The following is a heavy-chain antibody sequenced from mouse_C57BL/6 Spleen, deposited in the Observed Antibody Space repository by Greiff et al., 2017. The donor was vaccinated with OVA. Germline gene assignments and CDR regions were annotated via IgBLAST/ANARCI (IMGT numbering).Heavy chain of an antibody. V-gene: IGHV5-17*01. CDR2: ISSGSSTI. CDR1: GFTFSDYG. CDR3: ARRGVYAMDY. Sequence: EVQVVESGGGLVKPGGSLKLSCAASGFTFSDYGMHWVRQAPEKGLEWVAYISSGSSTIYYADTVKGRFTISRDNAKNTLFLQMTSLRSEGTAMYYCARRGVYAMDYWGQGTSVTVSS. J-gene: IGHJ4*01.